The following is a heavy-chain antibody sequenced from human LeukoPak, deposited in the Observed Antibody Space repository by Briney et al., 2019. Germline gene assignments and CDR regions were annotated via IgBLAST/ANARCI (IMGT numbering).Heavy chain of an antibody. CDR1: GYSFTSYW. CDR2: IYPGDSDT. Sequence: GESLKISCKGSGYSFTSYWIGWVRQMPGKGLEWMGIIYPGDSDTRYSPSFQGQVTISADKSISTAYLQWSSLKASDTAMYYCARKGGYCSGTSCLYYFDYWGQGTLVTVSS. V-gene: IGHV5-51*01. CDR3: ARKGGYCSGTSCLYYFDY. D-gene: IGHD2-2*01. J-gene: IGHJ4*02.